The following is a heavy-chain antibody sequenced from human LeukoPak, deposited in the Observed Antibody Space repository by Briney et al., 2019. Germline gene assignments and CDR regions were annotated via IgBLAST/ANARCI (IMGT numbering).Heavy chain of an antibody. V-gene: IGHV3-73*01. J-gene: IGHJ4*02. CDR3: ARSWAYDSSGYYGY. CDR1: GFTFSGSA. CDR2: IRSKANSYAT. Sequence: GALRLSCAASGFTFSGSAMHWVRQASGKGLEWVGRIRSKANSYATAYAASVKGRFTISRDDSKNTAYLQMNSLKTEDTAVYYCARSWAYDSSGYYGYWGQGTLVTVSS. D-gene: IGHD3-22*01.